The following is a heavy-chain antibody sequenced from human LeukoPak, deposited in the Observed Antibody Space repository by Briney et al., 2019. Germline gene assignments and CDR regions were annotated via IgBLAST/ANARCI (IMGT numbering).Heavy chain of an antibody. D-gene: IGHD3-22*01. J-gene: IGHJ4*02. CDR1: GYTFTSYY. CDR2: INPSGGST. Sequence: ASVKVSCKASGYTFTSYYMHWVRQAPGQGLEWLGIINPSGGSTSYAQKFQGRVTMTRGMSTSTVYMELSSLRSEDTAVYYCARAVMDDSSGYCYYFDYWGQGTLVTVSS. CDR3: ARAVMDDSSGYCYYFDY. V-gene: IGHV1-46*01.